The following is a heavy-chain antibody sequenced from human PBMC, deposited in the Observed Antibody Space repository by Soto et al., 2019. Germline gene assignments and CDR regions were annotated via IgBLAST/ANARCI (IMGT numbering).Heavy chain of an antibody. J-gene: IGHJ4*02. Sequence: GVSLRLSCSASGFTFSSYGMHWVRQAPGKGLEWVAVISYDGSNKYYADSVKGRFTISRDNSKNTLYLQMNSLRAEDTAVYYCAKDLSSMTTVPNGVSYSGQGT. CDR2: ISYDGSNK. CDR1: GFTFSSYG. V-gene: IGHV3-30*18. D-gene: IGHD4-17*01. CDR3: AKDLSSMTTVPNGVSY.